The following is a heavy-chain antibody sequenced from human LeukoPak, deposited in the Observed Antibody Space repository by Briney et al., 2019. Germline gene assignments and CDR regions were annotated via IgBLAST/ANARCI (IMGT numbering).Heavy chain of an antibody. CDR2: INPSGGST. Sequence: ASVTVSCKASGYTFTSYYIHLVRQAPGQGLEWMGIINPSGGSTSYAQKFRDRLTMTRDTSTSTLYMELSSLRSEDTAVYYCAREPPPSYSGGREYYFDYWGQGILVTVSS. J-gene: IGHJ4*02. CDR1: GYTFTSYY. V-gene: IGHV1-46*01. CDR3: AREPPPSYSGGREYYFDY. D-gene: IGHD1-26*01.